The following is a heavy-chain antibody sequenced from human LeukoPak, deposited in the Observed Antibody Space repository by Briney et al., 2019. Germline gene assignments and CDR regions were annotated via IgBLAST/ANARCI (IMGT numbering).Heavy chain of an antibody. J-gene: IGHJ6*03. V-gene: IGHV3-23*01. Sequence: GGSLRLSCAASGFTFSSYAMSWVRQAPGKGLEWVSAISGSGGSTYYADSVKGRFTISRDNSKNTLYLQMNGLRAEDTAVYYCAKVRRTIFGTYYYYMDVWGKGTTVTVSS. CDR1: GFTFSSYA. CDR3: AKVRRTIFGTYYYYMDV. CDR2: ISGSGGST. D-gene: IGHD3-3*01.